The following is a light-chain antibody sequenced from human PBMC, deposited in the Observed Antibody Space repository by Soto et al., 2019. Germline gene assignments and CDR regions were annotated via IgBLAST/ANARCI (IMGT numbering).Light chain of an antibody. CDR2: AAS. J-gene: IGKJ1*01. CDR1: QSVRRRH. Sequence: EIVLTQSPGTLSLSPGERATLSCRASQSVRRRHLAWHQQKPGQAPRLLIYAASSRATGIPDRFSGSGSGTDFTLTISRLEPEDFAVYYCQQYGSSPVAFGQGTKVEIK. CDR3: QQYGSSPVA. V-gene: IGKV3-20*01.